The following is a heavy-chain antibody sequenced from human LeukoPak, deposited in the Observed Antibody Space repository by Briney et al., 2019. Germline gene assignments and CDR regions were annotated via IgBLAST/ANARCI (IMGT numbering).Heavy chain of an antibody. CDR2: INPNSGGP. J-gene: IGHJ4*02. CDR3: ARVSGYDSSGYYGFDY. D-gene: IGHD3-22*01. Sequence: GASVKVSCKASGYTFTGYYMHWVRQAPGQGLEWMGWINPNSGGPNYAQKFQGRVTMTRDTSISTAYMELSRLRSDDTAVYYCARVSGYDSSGYYGFDYWGQGTLVTVSS. CDR1: GYTFTGYY. V-gene: IGHV1-2*02.